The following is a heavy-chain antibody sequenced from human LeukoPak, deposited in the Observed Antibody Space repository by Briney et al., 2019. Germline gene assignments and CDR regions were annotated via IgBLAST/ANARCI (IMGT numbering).Heavy chain of an antibody. J-gene: IGHJ6*02. D-gene: IGHD5-18*01. CDR3: ARGRAYSYGPRYGMDV. Sequence: SETLSLTCAVYGGSFSGYSWSWIRQPPGKGLEWIGEINHSGSTNYNPSLKSRVTISVDTSKNQFSLKLSSVTAADTAVYYCARGRAYSYGPRYGMDVWGQGTTVTVSS. V-gene: IGHV4-34*01. CDR1: GGSFSGYS. CDR2: INHSGST.